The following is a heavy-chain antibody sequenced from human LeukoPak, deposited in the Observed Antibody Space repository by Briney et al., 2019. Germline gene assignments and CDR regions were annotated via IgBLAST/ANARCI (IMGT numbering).Heavy chain of an antibody. Sequence: GGSLRLSCAASGFTFSDYGMQWVRRAPGKGLGWVAVIASDGRDKKNADSVRGPFTISRDNTKNTVYLQMNSLRAEETAVYYCARDSNGYCSGGSCYFESTNWFDPWGQGTLVTVSS. D-gene: IGHD2-15*01. CDR1: GFTFSDYG. CDR3: ARDSNGYCSGGSCYFESTNWFDP. J-gene: IGHJ5*02. V-gene: IGHV3-30*03. CDR2: IASDGRDK.